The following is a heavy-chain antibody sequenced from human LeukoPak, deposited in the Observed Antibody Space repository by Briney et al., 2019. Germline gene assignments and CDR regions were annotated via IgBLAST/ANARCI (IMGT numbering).Heavy chain of an antibody. CDR3: ARAPHYYYDSSGYLVY. D-gene: IGHD3-22*01. V-gene: IGHV3-74*01. Sequence: GGSLRLSCAASGFTFSSYWMRWVRQAPGKGLVWVSRINSDGSSTSYADSVEGRFTISRDNAKNTLYLQMNSLRAEDTAVYYCARAPHYYYDSSGYLVYWGQGTLVTVSS. J-gene: IGHJ4*02. CDR1: GFTFSSYW. CDR2: INSDGSST.